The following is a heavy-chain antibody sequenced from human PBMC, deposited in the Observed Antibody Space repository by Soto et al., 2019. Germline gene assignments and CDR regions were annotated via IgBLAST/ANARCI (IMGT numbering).Heavy chain of an antibody. CDR3: ARESSY. Sequence: QVQLVESGGGVVQPGRSLRLSCAASGFTFSSYAMHWVRQAPGKGLEWVAVISYDGSNKYYADSVKGRFTISRDNSKNTLYLQMTSLRAEDTAVYYCARESSYWGQGTLVTVSS. CDR1: GFTFSSYA. CDR2: ISYDGSNK. J-gene: IGHJ4*02. V-gene: IGHV3-30-3*01.